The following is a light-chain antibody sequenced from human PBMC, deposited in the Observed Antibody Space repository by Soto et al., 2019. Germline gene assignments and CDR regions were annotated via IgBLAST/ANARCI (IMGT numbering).Light chain of an antibody. Sequence: QSVLTQSPSASASLGASVKLTCTLSSGHSNYAIAWHQQQPETGPRYLMKVNGDGSHSKGDGIPDRFSGSSSGAERYLTISSLQSEDEADYYCQTWGTGAHSIFGGGTKVTVL. CDR2: VNGDGSH. J-gene: IGLJ2*01. CDR1: SGHSNYA. CDR3: QTWGTGAHSI. V-gene: IGLV4-69*01.